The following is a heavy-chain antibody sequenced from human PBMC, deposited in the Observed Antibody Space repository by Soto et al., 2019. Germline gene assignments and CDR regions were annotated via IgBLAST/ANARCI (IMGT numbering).Heavy chain of an antibody. J-gene: IGHJ6*02. Sequence: QVQLVESGGGVVQPGRSLRLSYAASRFTFSSYGMHWVRQAPGKGLEWVAVISYDGSNKYYADSVKGRFTISRDNSKNTLYLQMNSLRAEDTAVYYCAKDVLRFLEWLAFYGMDVWGQGTTVTVSS. CDR1: RFTFSSYG. V-gene: IGHV3-30*18. CDR3: AKDVLRFLEWLAFYGMDV. D-gene: IGHD3-3*01. CDR2: ISYDGSNK.